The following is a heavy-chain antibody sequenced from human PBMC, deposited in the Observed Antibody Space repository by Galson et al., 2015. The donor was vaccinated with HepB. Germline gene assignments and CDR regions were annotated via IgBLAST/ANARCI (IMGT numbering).Heavy chain of an antibody. V-gene: IGHV3-23*01. CDR1: GFSFDTYA. CDR3: AKDPDFDFYSEKSTTFDY. Sequence: SLRLSCAASGFSFDTYAMSWVRQAPGKGLEWVSSISGADHNTYYADAVRGRFTISRDNSKNTVYLQMISLRDVDTAMYYCAKDPDFDFYSEKSTTFDYWGRGTLVTVSS. J-gene: IGHJ4*02. D-gene: IGHD3-3*01. CDR2: ISGADHNT.